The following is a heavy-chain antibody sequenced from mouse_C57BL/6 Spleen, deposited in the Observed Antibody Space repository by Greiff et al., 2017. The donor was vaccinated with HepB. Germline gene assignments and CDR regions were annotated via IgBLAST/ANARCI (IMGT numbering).Heavy chain of an antibody. CDR3: ARSPFAY. Sequence: VQLQQSGAELVRPGTSVKVSCKASGYAFTNYLIEWVKQRPGQGLEWIGGINPGSGGTNYNEKFKGKATMTADNSSSTAYMQLSSLTSEDSAVYFCARSPFAYWGQGTLVTVSA. CDR1: GYAFTNYL. J-gene: IGHJ3*01. V-gene: IGHV1-54*01. CDR2: INPGSGGT.